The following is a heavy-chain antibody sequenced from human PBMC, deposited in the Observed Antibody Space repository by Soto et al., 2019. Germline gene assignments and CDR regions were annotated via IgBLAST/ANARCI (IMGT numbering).Heavy chain of an antibody. CDR1: GFTFSSYG. CDR2: ISYDGSDK. CDR3: AKGVLVATTYFQH. Sequence: QVQLVESGGGVVQPGRSLRLSCAASGFTFSSYGMHWVRQAPGKGLEWVAVISYDGSDKYYADSVKGRFTISRDNSNNTLILQMDSLRAEDMAVYYCAKGVLVATTYFQHGGQGTLVTVSS. D-gene: IGHD2-15*01. J-gene: IGHJ1*01. V-gene: IGHV3-30*18.